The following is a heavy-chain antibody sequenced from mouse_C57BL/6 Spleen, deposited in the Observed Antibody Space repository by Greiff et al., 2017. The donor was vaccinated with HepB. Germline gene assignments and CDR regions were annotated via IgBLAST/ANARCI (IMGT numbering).Heavy chain of an antibody. J-gene: IGHJ2*01. Sequence: EVMLVESGGGLVKPGGSLKLSCAASGFTFSDYGMHWVRQAPEKGLEWVAYISSGSSTIDYADTVKGRFTISRDNAKNTLFLQLASLRSEDTAVYYCAADDYWGQGTTITVAS. CDR2: ISSGSSTI. V-gene: IGHV5-17*01. CDR1: GFTFSDYG. CDR3: AADDY.